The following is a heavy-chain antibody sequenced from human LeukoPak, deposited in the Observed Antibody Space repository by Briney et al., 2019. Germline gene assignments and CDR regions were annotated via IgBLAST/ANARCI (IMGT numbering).Heavy chain of an antibody. CDR2: ISYDGSNK. Sequence: PGGSLRLSCAASGFTFSSYGMHWVRQAPGKGLEWVAVISYDGSNKYYADSVKGRFTISRDNSKNTLYLQMNSLRAEDTAVYYCAGQVAPWGQGTLVTVSS. D-gene: IGHD2-15*01. CDR1: GFTFSSYG. CDR3: AGQVAP. V-gene: IGHV3-30*03. J-gene: IGHJ5*02.